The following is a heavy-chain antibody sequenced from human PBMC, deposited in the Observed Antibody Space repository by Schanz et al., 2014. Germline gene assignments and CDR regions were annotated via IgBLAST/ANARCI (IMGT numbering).Heavy chain of an antibody. CDR2: IIPILGIA. D-gene: IGHD5-12*01. J-gene: IGHJ6*02. Sequence: QVQLVQSGAEVKKPGSSMKVSCKASGGTFNSYTINWVRQAPGQGLEWMGRIIPILGIANYAQKFQGRVTITADKSSDTAYMELSSLRSEDTAVYYCARDLTVDTGYVVHYYYYGMDVWGQGTTVTVSS. V-gene: IGHV1-69*08. CDR1: GGTFNSYT. CDR3: ARDLTVDTGYVVHYYYYGMDV.